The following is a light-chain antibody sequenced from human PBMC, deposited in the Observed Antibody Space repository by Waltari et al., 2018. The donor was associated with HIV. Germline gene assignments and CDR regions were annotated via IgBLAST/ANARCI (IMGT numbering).Light chain of an antibody. CDR3: SSYTTRSTVI. V-gene: IGLV2-14*01. CDR2: EVS. Sequence: QSALTQPASVSGSPGQSITISCTGTSTDVGHYDYVSWYRQHPGKAPKLIIYEVSKRPSGVSNRFSGSKSVNTASLTISGLQAEDEAEYYCSSYTTRSTVIFGGGTKLTVL. J-gene: IGLJ2*01. CDR1: STDVGHYDY.